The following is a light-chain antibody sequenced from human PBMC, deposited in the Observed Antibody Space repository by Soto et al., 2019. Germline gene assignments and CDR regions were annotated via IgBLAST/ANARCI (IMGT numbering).Light chain of an antibody. CDR2: AAS. V-gene: IGKV1-9*01. J-gene: IGKJ1*01. Sequence: DIQLTQSRSFLSASVGDRVTMTCRASQGISTYLAWYQQKPGKAPKLLIYAASTLQSGVPDRFSGSGSGADFTLNISRVEAEDVGVYYCMQTTHWPRTFGQGTKVDIK. CDR3: MQTTHWPRT. CDR1: QGISTY.